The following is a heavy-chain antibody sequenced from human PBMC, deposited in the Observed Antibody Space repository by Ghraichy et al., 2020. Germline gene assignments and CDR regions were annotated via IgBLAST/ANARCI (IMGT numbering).Heavy chain of an antibody. J-gene: IGHJ4*02. CDR3: ARIKESYSSSKNPPSLLRGY. V-gene: IGHV2-70*11. CDR1: GFSLSTSGMC. Sequence: SGPTLVKPTQTLTLTCTFSGFSLSTSGMCVSWIRQPPGKALEWLARIDWDDDKYYSTSLKTRLTISKDTSKNQVVLTMTNMDPVDTATYYCARIKESYSSSKNPPSLLRGYWGQGTLVTVSS. CDR2: IDWDDDK. D-gene: IGHD6-13*01.